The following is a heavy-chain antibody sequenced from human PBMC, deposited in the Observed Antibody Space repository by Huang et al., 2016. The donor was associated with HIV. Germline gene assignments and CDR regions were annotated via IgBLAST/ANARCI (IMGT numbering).Heavy chain of an antibody. CDR3: ARAPIAVAGAFDF. J-gene: IGHJ4*02. CDR2: ISSSSGYI. D-gene: IGHD6-19*01. Sequence: VQLVESGGGLVKPGGSLRLSCAASGFTFSSYNMNWVRQAPGKGLQLGSSISSSSGYIYYADSVKGRFTISRDNAKNSLYLQMNSLRAEDTAVYYCARAPIAVAGAFDFWGQGTLVTVSS. V-gene: IGHV3-21*01. CDR1: GFTFSSYN.